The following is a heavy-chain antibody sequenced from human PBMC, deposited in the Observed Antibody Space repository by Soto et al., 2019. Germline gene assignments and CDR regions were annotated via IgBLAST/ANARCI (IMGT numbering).Heavy chain of an antibody. J-gene: IGHJ3*02. CDR3: ARGPSYDFWSGYYPPVAFDI. D-gene: IGHD3-3*01. CDR1: GVTISSGY. CDR2: ISHSGSR. Sequence: SETLSLTCIVSGVTISSGYCTWIRQSPGKGLEWIGYISHSGSRHYSASLQSRLTMSVETSKNQFSLKLSSVTAADTAVYYCARGPSYDFWSGYYPPVAFDIWGQGTMVTVSS. V-gene: IGHV4-59*08.